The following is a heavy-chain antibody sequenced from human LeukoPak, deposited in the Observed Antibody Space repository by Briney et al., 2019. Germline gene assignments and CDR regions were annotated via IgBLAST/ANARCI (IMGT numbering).Heavy chain of an antibody. CDR2: INSDGSST. V-gene: IGHV3-74*01. Sequence: PGGSLRLSCAASGFTFSSYWMHWVRQAPGKGLVWVSRINSDGSSTSYADSVKGRFTISRDNAKNTLYLQMNSLRAEDTAVYYCARDPYSSGLYAWGFDYWGQGTLVTVSS. D-gene: IGHD6-19*01. J-gene: IGHJ4*02. CDR3: ARDPYSSGLYAWGFDY. CDR1: GFTFSSYW.